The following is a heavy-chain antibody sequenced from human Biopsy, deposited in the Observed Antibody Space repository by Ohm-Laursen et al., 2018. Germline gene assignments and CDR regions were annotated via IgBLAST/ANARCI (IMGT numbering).Heavy chain of an antibody. CDR3: ATKLTGYFHH. V-gene: IGHV1-69*06. Sequence: SSVKVSCKAPVGTFSNYGVNWVRQAPGQGLEWLGGNIPILGTGNYAQKFQDRVTVPADTSTSTATMELRSLRSDDTAVYYCATKLTGYFHHWGQGTLVIVSS. D-gene: IGHD3-9*01. CDR1: VGTFSNYG. CDR2: NIPILGTG. J-gene: IGHJ1*01.